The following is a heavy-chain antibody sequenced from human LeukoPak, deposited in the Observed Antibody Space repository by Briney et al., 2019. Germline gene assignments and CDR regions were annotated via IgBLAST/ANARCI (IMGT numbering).Heavy chain of an antibody. CDR1: GFTFNNYG. V-gene: IGHV3-30*02. D-gene: IGHD2-2*01. J-gene: IGHJ6*03. CDR2: IRYDGTNE. CDR3: AKGGGSPRHYYYYMDV. Sequence: GGSLRLSCAASGFTFNNYGMYWVRQTPGKGLEWVASIRYDGTNEYYADSVKGRFTIPRDNSKNTLSLQMNSLRVGDASVYYCAKGGGSPRHYYYYMDVWGKGTTVTVSS.